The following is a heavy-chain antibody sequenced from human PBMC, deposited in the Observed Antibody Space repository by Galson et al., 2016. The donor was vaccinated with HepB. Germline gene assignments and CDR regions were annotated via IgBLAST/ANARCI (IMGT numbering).Heavy chain of an antibody. D-gene: IGHD3-16*01. CDR3: ARMRTLCYDWGTGPKHYYYMDV. J-gene: IGHJ6*03. CDR2: IDYSGKT. CDR1: GAYVNSGGFY. Sequence: TLSLTCTVSGAYVNSGGFYWNWIRHHPGQGLQWIAYIDYSGKTAYNPSLQSRVSISIDTSNDQFSLNLTSMTAADTAVYYCARMRTLCYDWGTGPKHYYYMDVWGKGTTVTVSS. V-gene: IGHV4-31*03.